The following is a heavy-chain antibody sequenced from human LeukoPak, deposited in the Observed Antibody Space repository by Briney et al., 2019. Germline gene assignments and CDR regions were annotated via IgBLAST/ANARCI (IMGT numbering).Heavy chain of an antibody. J-gene: IGHJ4*02. Sequence: SETLSLTCTVSGGSISSHYWSWIRQPPGKGLEWIGYIYYSGSTNYNPSLKSRVTISVDTSKNQFSLKLSSVTAADTAVYYCARDVAGNFDYCGQGTLVTVSS. D-gene: IGHD6-19*01. V-gene: IGHV4-59*11. CDR3: ARDVAGNFDY. CDR2: IYYSGST. CDR1: GGSISSHY.